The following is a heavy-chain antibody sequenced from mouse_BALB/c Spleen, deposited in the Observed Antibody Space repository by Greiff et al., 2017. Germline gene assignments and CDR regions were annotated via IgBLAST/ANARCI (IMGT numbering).Heavy chain of an antibody. J-gene: IGHJ2*01. CDR1: GYSFTGYY. D-gene: IGHD2-4*01. V-gene: IGHV1S34*01. CDR2: ISCYNGAT. Sequence: LVKTGASVKISCKASGYSFTGYYMHWVKQSHGKSLEWIGYISCYNGATSYNQKFKGKATFTVDTSSSTAYMQFNSLTSEDSAVYYCARGRITTGYYFDYWGQGTTLTVSS. CDR3: ARGRITTGYYFDY.